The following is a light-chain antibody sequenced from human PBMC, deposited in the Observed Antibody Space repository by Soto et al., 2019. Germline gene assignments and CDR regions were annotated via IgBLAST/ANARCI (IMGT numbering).Light chain of an antibody. Sequence: DIILTQSPESLAVSLDERATINCKSSHSVLYSSNNKDYLAWYQQKPGQPPKLLIYWATARQRGVPERFRGSGSGTDFTLTINGLHAEDVAVYDCQQYYSYPRTFGHGTKVDIK. CDR1: HSVLYSSNNKDY. V-gene: IGKV4-1*01. CDR2: WAT. CDR3: QQYYSYPRT. J-gene: IGKJ1*01.